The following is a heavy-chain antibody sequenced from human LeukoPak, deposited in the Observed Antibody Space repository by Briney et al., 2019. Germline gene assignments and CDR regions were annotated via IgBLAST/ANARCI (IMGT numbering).Heavy chain of an antibody. Sequence: ASVKVSCKASGGTFSTYAISWVRQAPGQGLEWMGGILPKFGTANYAPEFQGRVTITADESTSTAYMELSSLRSEDTAVYYCARSSHSSGWYHDYWGQGTLVTVSS. D-gene: IGHD6-19*01. CDR3: ARSSHSSGWYHDY. CDR1: GGTFSTYA. CDR2: ILPKFGTA. V-gene: IGHV1-69*13. J-gene: IGHJ4*02.